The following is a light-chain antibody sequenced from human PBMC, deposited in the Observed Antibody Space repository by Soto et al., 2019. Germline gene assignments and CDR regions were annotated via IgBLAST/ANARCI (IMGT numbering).Light chain of an antibody. CDR3: QEYYSTPLT. V-gene: IGKV4-1*01. J-gene: IGKJ4*01. Sequence: DIVMTQSPDSLAVSLGERATINCKSSQSVLYSSNNKNYLAWYQQKPGQPPKLLIYWASTRESGVPARFGGSGSGTDFTLTISSLQAEDVAVYYCQEYYSTPLTFGGGTKVEIK. CDR2: WAS. CDR1: QSVLYSSNNKNY.